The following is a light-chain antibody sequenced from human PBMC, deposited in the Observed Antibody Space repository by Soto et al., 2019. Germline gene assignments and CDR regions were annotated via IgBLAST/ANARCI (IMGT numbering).Light chain of an antibody. CDR2: GVS. Sequence: EIVLTQSPGSLSLSPGERATLSCRASQSFDSTFFAWYQKKPGQAPRLLMFGVSKRATAIPDRFSGSGSVTDFTLTISRLEPEDFAVYYCQQYMSSVTFGQGTRVEIK. V-gene: IGKV3-20*01. CDR1: QSFDSTF. CDR3: QQYMSSVT. J-gene: IGKJ1*01.